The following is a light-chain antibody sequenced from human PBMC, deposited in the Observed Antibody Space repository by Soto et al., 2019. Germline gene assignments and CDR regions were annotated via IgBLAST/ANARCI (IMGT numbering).Light chain of an antibody. CDR2: GTA. J-gene: IGKJ4*01. CDR1: QSVSSNY. CDR3: QHYGSSVT. V-gene: IGKV3-20*01. Sequence: EIVLTQSPGTLSLSPGERATLSCRASQSVSSNYIGWYQQRPGRARRLLIYGTASRAPDIPDRFSGDGAGADSAPTITRLEPEDSAEYYCQHYGSSVTFGGGTKVEVK.